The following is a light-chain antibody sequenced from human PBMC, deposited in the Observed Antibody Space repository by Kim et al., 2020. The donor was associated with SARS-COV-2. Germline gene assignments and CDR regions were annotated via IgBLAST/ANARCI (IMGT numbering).Light chain of an antibody. CDR2: AAS. V-gene: IGKV3-11*01. CDR3: LQRSCHHT. Sequence: EIVLTQSPATLSLTPGERATLSCRASRSVSNYLAWYQQKPGQAPRLLIYAASRRATGTPARFSGSGSGTDFTLTISSLEPEDFAVYYCLQRSCHHTFGQGTKMDIK. CDR1: RSVSNY. J-gene: IGKJ1*01.